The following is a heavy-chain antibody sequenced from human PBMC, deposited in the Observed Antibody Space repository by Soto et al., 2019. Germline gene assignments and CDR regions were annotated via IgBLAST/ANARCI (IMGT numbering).Heavy chain of an antibody. CDR2: ISGSGGST. D-gene: IGHD3-9*01. V-gene: IGHV3-23*01. CDR1: GFTFSSYA. Sequence: TGGSLRLSCAASGFTFSSYAMSWVRQAPGKGLEWVSAISGSGGSTYYADSVKGRFTISRDNSKNTLYLQMNSLRAEDTAVYYCAKDTVLRYFDWLSGYFDYWGQGTLVTVSS. CDR3: AKDTVLRYFDWLSGYFDY. J-gene: IGHJ4*02.